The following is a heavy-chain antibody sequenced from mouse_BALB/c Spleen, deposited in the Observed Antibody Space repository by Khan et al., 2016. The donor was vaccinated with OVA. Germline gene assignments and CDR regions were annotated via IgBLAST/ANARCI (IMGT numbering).Heavy chain of an antibody. CDR3: SRGGYYYDTPFDY. V-gene: IGHV13-2*02. D-gene: IGHD1-1*01. J-gene: IGHJ2*01. Sequence: VQLVESGGGLVRPGNSLKLSCVTSGFTFSYYRMHWLRQFPGKRLEWIAVITVKSDNSGANYAESVKGRFTISRDDSKSSVYLQMNRLREEDTATYYCSRGGYYYDTPFDYWGQGTTLTVSS. CDR2: ITVKSDNSGA. CDR1: GFTFSYYR.